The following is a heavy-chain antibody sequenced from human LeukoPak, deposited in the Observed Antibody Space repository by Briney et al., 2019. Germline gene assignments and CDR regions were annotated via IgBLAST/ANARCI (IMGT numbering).Heavy chain of an antibody. V-gene: IGHV4-39*07. CDR1: GGSISSSSHY. CDR2: IYYSGIT. CDR3: ARDHIIAAVQIFDY. Sequence: SETLSLTCTVSGGSISSSSHYWGGIRQPPGKGVEWIGRIYYSGITYYNPSLKSRVTMSVDTSKNQFSLKLSSVTAADTAVYYCARDHIIAAVQIFDYWGQGTLVTVSS. J-gene: IGHJ4*02. D-gene: IGHD6-13*01.